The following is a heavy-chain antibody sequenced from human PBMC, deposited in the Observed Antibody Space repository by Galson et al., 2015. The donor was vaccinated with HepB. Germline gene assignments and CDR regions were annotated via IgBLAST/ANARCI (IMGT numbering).Heavy chain of an antibody. V-gene: IGHV3-74*01. Sequence: SLRLSCAASGFTLGSHWMHWVRQAPGKGLMWVSRINPDGNDRSHADSVKGRFTVSRDNARNTLYLQMASLRDEDTAVYYCVRDSFTRSHNYYGMDVWGQGTTVTVSS. CDR2: INPDGNDR. J-gene: IGHJ6*02. CDR3: VRDSFTRSHNYYGMDV. D-gene: IGHD3-10*01. CDR1: GFTLGSHW.